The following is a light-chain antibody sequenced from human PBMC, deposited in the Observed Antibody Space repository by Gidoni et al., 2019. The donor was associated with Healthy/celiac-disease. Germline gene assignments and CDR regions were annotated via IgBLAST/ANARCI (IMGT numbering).Light chain of an antibody. Sequence: IVMPQSPATLSVSPGERATLSCSASQSGSSNFAWYQQKPGQAPRLLIYAASTRATGIPARCSGSGSGTEFTLTISSMQSEDFAVYYCQQYNNWPPYTFGQGTKLEIK. V-gene: IGKV3-15*01. CDR3: QQYNNWPPYT. CDR1: QSGSSN. CDR2: AAS. J-gene: IGKJ2*01.